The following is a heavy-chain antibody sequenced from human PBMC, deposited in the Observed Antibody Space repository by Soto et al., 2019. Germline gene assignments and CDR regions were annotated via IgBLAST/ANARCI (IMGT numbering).Heavy chain of an antibody. J-gene: IGHJ4*02. D-gene: IGHD6-19*01. V-gene: IGHV3-23*01. Sequence: GGSLRLSCAASGFTFNTYTMSWVRQAPGKGLEWVSGLSGTGDSTYYAGSVKGRFTISRDNSKNTLYLQMNSLRAEDTAIYYCAKDQGLGSSGWYRAPRYFDDWGQGTLVTVSS. CDR1: GFTFNTYT. CDR2: LSGTGDST. CDR3: AKDQGLGSSGWYRAPRYFDD.